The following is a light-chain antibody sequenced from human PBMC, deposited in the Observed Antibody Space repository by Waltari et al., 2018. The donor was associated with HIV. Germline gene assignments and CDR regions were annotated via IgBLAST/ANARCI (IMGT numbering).Light chain of an antibody. V-gene: IGLV2-14*03. Sequence: QSALTQPASVSGSPGQSITISCAGTGAEIGAYNYVAWYQKLQDSVPKLIIYDVTSRHSGISDRFSASKSGNAASLTISGLQAEDEGDYYCSSYTTFNTVIFGGGTKLTVL. CDR1: GAEIGAYNY. CDR3: SSYTTFNTVI. J-gene: IGLJ2*01. CDR2: DVT.